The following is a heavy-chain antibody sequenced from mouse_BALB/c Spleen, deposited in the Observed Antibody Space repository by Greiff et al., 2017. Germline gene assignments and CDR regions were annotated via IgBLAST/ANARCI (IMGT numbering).Heavy chain of an antibody. D-gene: IGHD2-3*01. CDR2: ISYSGST. CDR3: ARENDGYYEFAY. CDR1: GDSITSGY. Sequence: EVQLVESGPSLVKPSQTLSLTCSVTGDSITSGYWNWIRKFPGNKLEYMGYISYSGSTYYNPSLKSRISITRDTSKNQYYLQLNSVTTEDTATYYCARENDGYYEFAYWGQGTLVTVSA. J-gene: IGHJ3*01. V-gene: IGHV3-8*02.